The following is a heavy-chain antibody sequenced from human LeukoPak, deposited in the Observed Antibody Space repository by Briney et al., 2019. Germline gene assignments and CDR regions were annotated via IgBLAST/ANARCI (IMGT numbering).Heavy chain of an antibody. CDR2: ISSSSSYI. V-gene: IGHV3-21*01. J-gene: IGHJ4*02. D-gene: IGHD2-2*02. CDR1: GFTFSSYS. Sequence: PGGSLRLSCAASGFTFSSYSINWVRQAPGKGLEWVSSISSSSSYIYYADSVKGRFTISRDNAKNSLYLQMNSLRAEDTAVYYCARDIVVVPAAIRGYYFDYWGQGTLVTVSS. CDR3: ARDIVVVPAAIRGYYFDY.